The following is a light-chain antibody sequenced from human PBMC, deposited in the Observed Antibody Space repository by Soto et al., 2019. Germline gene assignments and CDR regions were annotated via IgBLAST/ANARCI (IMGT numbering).Light chain of an antibody. J-gene: IGKJ3*01. V-gene: IGKV1-5*03. CDR3: HHYNSYPGT. Sequence: DMQMTQFPSTLSASVGDRVTITCPASQSFGSWLAWYQQKPGKAPKLLIYAASSLESGVPSRFSGSRSGTELTEFTLTISSLQPDDFVTYYWHHYNSYPGTFGPGTKVDIK. CDR2: AAS. CDR1: QSFGSW.